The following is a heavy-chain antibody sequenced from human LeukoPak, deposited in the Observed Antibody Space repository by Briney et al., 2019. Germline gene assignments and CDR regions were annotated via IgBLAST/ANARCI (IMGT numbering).Heavy chain of an antibody. D-gene: IGHD2/OR15-2a*01. CDR3: ARDTRFYDPNAFDI. J-gene: IGHJ3*02. CDR1: GGSISSYY. Sequence: PSETLSLTCTVSGGSISSYYWSWIRQPAGKGLEWIGRIYTSGSTNYNPSLKSRVTISVDTSKNQFSLKLSSVTAADTAVYYCARDTRFYDPNAFDIWGQGTMVTVSS. V-gene: IGHV4-4*07. CDR2: IYTSGST.